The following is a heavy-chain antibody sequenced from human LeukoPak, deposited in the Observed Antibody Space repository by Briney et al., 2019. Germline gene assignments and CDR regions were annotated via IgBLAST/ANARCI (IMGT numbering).Heavy chain of an antibody. Sequence: PSGTLSLTCAVSGGSISSSNWWSWVRQPPGKGLEWIGEIYHSGSTNYNPSLKSRVTISVDTSKNQFSLKLSSVTAADTAVYYCARDMVRGVIGAFDIWGQGTMVTVSS. CDR3: ARDMVRGVIGAFDI. V-gene: IGHV4-4*02. J-gene: IGHJ3*02. D-gene: IGHD3-10*01. CDR2: IYHSGST. CDR1: GGSISSSNW.